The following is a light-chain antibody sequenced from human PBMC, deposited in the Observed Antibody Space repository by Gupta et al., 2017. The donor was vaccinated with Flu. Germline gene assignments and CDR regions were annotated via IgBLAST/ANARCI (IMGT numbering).Light chain of an antibody. CDR3: RQRIQLPLT. J-gene: IGKJ4*01. CDR1: QGRVHSDGRTH. CDR2: DGS. V-gene: IGKV2D-29*01. Sequence: VTPGQTASSYCKASQGRVHSDGRTHLNWYLQKPGHPPQLLIYDGSSRGSGVPDRFSGSGSGTDFTLEISRLEAEDVGVYYCRQRIQLPLTFGGGTRVEIK.